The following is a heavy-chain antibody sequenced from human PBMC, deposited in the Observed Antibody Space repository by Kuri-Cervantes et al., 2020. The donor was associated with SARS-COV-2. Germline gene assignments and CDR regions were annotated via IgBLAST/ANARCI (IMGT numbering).Heavy chain of an antibody. V-gene: IGHV3-23*01. Sequence: GESLKISCAASGFTFSSYAMSWVRQAPGKGLEWVSAISGSGGSTYYADSVKGRFTISRDNSKNTLYLQMNSLRAEDTAVYYCARDLYMRRLDAFDIWGQGTMVTVSS. CDR3: ARDLYMRRLDAFDI. CDR1: GFTFSSYA. J-gene: IGHJ3*02. D-gene: IGHD1-1*01. CDR2: ISGSGGST.